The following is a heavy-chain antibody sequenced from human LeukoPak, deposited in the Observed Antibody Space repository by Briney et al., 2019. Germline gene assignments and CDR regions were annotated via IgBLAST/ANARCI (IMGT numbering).Heavy chain of an antibody. D-gene: IGHD4-17*01. CDR3: AKLGYGDYERTFDY. CDR2: IGAADGVA. J-gene: IGHJ4*02. CDR1: GFTFTSYA. Sequence: GGSLRLSCSVSGFTFTSYAMSWVRQAPGQGLEWVSAIGAADGVALYADSVKGRFTISRDTSNNTLYLQMNSLRVEDTALYYCAKLGYGDYERTFDYWGQGTLVTVSS. V-gene: IGHV3-23*01.